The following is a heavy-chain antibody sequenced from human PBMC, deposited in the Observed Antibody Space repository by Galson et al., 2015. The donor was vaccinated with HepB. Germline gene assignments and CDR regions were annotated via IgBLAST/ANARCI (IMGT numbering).Heavy chain of an antibody. Sequence: SETLSLTCTVSGGSISSYYWSWIRQPPGKGLEWIGYIYYSGSTNYNPSLKSRVTISVDTSKNQFSLKLSSVTAADTAVYYCARHRGIAAAEPLWYFDLWGRGTLVTVSS. CDR3: ARHRGIAAAEPLWYFDL. CDR1: GGSISSYY. CDR2: IYYSGST. J-gene: IGHJ2*01. D-gene: IGHD6-13*01. V-gene: IGHV4-59*08.